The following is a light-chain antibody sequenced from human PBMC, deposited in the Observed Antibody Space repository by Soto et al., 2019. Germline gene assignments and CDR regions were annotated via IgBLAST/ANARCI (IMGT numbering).Light chain of an antibody. J-gene: IGKJ2*01. CDR2: DVS. V-gene: IGKV1-5*01. CDR1: QSISTW. CDR3: QQYKSYSPS. Sequence: DIQMTQSPSTLSASVGDRVTITCRASQSISTWLAWYQQKPGKAPELVMYDVSSLESGVPSRFSGSGSGTEFTLTISSLQPDDFATYYCQQYKSYSPSFGQGTKLEIK.